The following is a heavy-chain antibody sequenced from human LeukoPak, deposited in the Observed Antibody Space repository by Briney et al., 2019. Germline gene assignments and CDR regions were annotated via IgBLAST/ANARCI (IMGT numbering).Heavy chain of an antibody. CDR3: AKGDRMIIVVTSYYFDY. Sequence: GRSLRLSCAASGFTFSSYAMRCVRQAPGKALEWFSAISGSSRNTYYADSVKGRFTISRENAKNTLYLQMNSLRAEDTAVYYCAKGDRMIIVVTSYYFDYWGQGTLVTVSS. V-gene: IGHV3-23*01. CDR2: ISGSSRNT. J-gene: IGHJ4*02. D-gene: IGHD3-22*01. CDR1: GFTFSSYA.